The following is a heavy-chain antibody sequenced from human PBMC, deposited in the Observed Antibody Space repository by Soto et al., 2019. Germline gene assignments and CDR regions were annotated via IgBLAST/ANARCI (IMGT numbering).Heavy chain of an antibody. CDR1: GFTFSSYA. CDR3: AKGGYCSGGSCYSAVDY. V-gene: IGHV3-30-3*01. J-gene: IGHJ4*02. D-gene: IGHD2-15*01. Sequence: QVQLVESGGGVVQPGRSLRLSCAASGFTFSSYAMHWVRQAPGKGLEWVAVISYDGSNKYYADSVKGRFTISRDNSKNTLYLQMNSLRAEDTAVYYCAKGGYCSGGSCYSAVDYWGQGTLVTVSS. CDR2: ISYDGSNK.